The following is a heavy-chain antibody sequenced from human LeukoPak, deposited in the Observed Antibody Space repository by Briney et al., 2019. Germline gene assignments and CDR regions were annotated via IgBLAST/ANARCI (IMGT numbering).Heavy chain of an antibody. V-gene: IGHV4-59*08. CDR1: GGSMNAYY. CDR2: IYYSGST. CDR3: ATIAGSSSF. J-gene: IGHJ4*02. Sequence: SETLSLTCTVSGGSMNAYYWTWFRQPPGKGLEWIGYIYYSGSTNYNPSLKSRLTISVDTSNNQFSLKPSSVTAADTAVYYCATIAGSSSFWGQGTLVTVSS. D-gene: IGHD6-6*01.